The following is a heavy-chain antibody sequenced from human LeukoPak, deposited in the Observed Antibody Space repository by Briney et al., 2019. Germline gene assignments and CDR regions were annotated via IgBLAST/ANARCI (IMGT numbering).Heavy chain of an antibody. Sequence: PGGSLRLSCAAFGFTFSSYAMSWVRQAPGKGLEWVSAISGSGGSTYYADSVKGRFTISRDNSKNTLYLQMNSLRAEDTAVYYCAKESLVVVAVPDAFDIWGQGTMVTVSS. D-gene: IGHD2-15*01. J-gene: IGHJ3*02. CDR1: GFTFSSYA. CDR2: ISGSGGST. V-gene: IGHV3-23*01. CDR3: AKESLVVVAVPDAFDI.